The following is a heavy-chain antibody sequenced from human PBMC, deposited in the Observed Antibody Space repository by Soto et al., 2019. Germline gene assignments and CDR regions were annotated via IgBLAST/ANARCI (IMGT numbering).Heavy chain of an antibody. CDR2: INAGNGNT. D-gene: IGHD3-16*01. V-gene: IGHV1-3*01. CDR1: GYTFTNYA. J-gene: IGHJ6*02. Sequence: QVQLVQSGAAVKKPGASVKVSCKASGYTFTNYAMHWVRQAPGQRLEWMGWINAGNGNTKYSQKFQGTVTITRDTXAXXXXXXXXXXXSEDTAVYXCXRDLAMDVWGQGTTVTVSS. CDR3: XRDLAMDV.